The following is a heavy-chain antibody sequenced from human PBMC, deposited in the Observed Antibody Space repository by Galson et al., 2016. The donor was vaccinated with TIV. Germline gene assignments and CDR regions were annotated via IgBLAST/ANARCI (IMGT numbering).Heavy chain of an antibody. D-gene: IGHD5-12*01. Sequence: QSGAEVKKPGESLKISCKGSGYSFTNYWVGWVRQMPGKGLEWMGIIYPGESGTRYSPSFQGQVTISADKSINTAYLQWSSLKASDTAIYYCARHGWAVATSSPFDLWGQGTLVTVSS. V-gene: IGHV5-51*01. CDR1: GYSFTNYW. CDR2: IYPGESGT. J-gene: IGHJ4*02. CDR3: ARHGWAVATSSPFDL.